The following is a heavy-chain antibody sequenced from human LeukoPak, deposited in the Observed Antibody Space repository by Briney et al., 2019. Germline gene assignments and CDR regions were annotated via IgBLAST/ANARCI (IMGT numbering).Heavy chain of an antibody. Sequence: GGSLRLSCAASGFTVSSNYMSWVRQAPGKGLEWVGRVKSKTDGGTTDYAAPVKGRFTISRDDSKNTLYLQMNSLKTEDTAVYYCTTDGIAVAAAFDYWGQGTLVTVSS. D-gene: IGHD6-19*01. V-gene: IGHV3-15*01. J-gene: IGHJ4*02. CDR1: GFTVSSNY. CDR2: VKSKTDGGTT. CDR3: TTDGIAVAAAFDY.